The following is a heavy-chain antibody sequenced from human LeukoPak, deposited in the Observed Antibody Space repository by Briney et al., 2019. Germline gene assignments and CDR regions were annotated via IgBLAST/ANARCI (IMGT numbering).Heavy chain of an antibody. CDR2: ISAYNGNT. CDR3: ARGHYYDSSGYPNFDY. V-gene: IGHV1-18*01. D-gene: IGHD3-22*01. CDR1: GYTSTSYG. J-gene: IGHJ4*02. Sequence: ASVKVSCKASGYTSTSYGISWVRQAPGQGLEWMGWISAYNGNTNYAQKLQGRVTMTTDTSTSTAYMELRSLRSDDTAVYYCARGHYYDSSGYPNFDYWGQGTLVTVSS.